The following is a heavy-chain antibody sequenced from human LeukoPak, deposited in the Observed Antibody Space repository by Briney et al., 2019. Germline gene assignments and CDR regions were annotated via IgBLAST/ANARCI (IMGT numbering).Heavy chain of an antibody. CDR1: GGSISSSNW. CDR3: ARAVETTVTYYYYGLDV. D-gene: IGHD4-17*01. J-gene: IGHJ6*02. CDR2: MYYSGST. Sequence: SGTLSLTCAVSGGSISSSNWWSWVRQPPGKGLEWIGSMYYSGSTHYNPSLKSRVTISVDTSENQYSLNLSSVTAADTAVYYCARAVETTVTYYYYGLDVWGQGTTVIVSS. V-gene: IGHV4-4*02.